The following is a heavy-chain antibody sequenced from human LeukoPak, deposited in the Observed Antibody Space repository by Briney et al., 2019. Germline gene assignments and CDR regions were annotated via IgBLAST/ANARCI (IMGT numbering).Heavy chain of an antibody. J-gene: IGHJ4*02. CDR1: GFTFSSYW. Sequence: GGSLRLSCAASGFTFSSYWMTWVRQAPAKGQEWVANIKQDGSERNYVDSVKGRFTISRDNAKNSLYLQMNTLRDEDTAVYYCATGAGCGYWGQGTLVTVSS. D-gene: IGHD6-19*01. CDR3: ATGAGCGY. V-gene: IGHV3-7*03. CDR2: IKQDGSER.